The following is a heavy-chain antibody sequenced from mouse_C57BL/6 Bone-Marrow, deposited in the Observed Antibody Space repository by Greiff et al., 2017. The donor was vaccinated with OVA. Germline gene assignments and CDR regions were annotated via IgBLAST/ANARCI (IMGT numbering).Heavy chain of an antibody. CDR3: ASYYYGSSNPFDY. CDR2: IYPGDGDT. Sequence: VKLQESGPELVKPGASVKISCKASGYAFSSSWMNWVKQRPGKGLEWIGRIYPGDGDTNYNGKFKGKATLTADKSSSTAYMQLSSLTSEDSAVYFSASYYYGSSNPFDYWGQGTTLTVSS. CDR1: GYAFSSSW. D-gene: IGHD1-1*01. J-gene: IGHJ2*01. V-gene: IGHV1-82*01.